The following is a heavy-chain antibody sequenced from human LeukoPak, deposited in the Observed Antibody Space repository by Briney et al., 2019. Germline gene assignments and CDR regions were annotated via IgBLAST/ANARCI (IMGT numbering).Heavy chain of an antibody. CDR3: ARRSDSWNYFDY. V-gene: IGHV5-51*01. J-gene: IGHJ4*02. CDR1: EYSFTSYW. Sequence: GESLKISCKGSEYSFTSYWIGWVRQMPGKSLEWMGIIYPGDSKTRYSPSFQGQVTISADESIGTAYLQWSSLKASDTATYYCARRSDSWNYFDYWGQGTLVTVSS. CDR2: IYPGDSKT. D-gene: IGHD2-21*02.